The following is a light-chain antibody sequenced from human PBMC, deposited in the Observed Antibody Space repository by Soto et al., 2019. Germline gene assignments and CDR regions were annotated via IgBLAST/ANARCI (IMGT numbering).Light chain of an antibody. V-gene: IGLV1-44*01. CDR3: AAWDDSLNGLYV. CDR2: SNN. J-gene: IGLJ1*01. Sequence: QAVRTQPPSASGTPGQRVTISCSGSSSNIGSNTVNWYQQLPGTAPKLLIHSNNQRPSGVPDRFSGSKSGTSASLAISGLQSEDEADYYCAAWDDSLNGLYVFGTGTKVTVL. CDR1: SSNIGSNT.